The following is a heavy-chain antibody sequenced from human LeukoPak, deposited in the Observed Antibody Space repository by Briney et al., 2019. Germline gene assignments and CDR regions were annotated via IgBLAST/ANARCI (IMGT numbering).Heavy chain of an antibody. J-gene: IGHJ6*03. CDR3: AKEGYSGGWTRHYYYYMDV. CDR1: GFTFSSYA. V-gene: IGHV3-23*01. Sequence: GGSLRLSCAASGFTFSSYAMSWVRQAPGKGLEWVSAISGSGGSTYYADSVKGRFTISRDNSKNTLYLQMNSLIAEDTAVYECAKEGYSGGWTRHYYYYMDVWGKGTTVTVSS. CDR2: ISGSGGST. D-gene: IGHD6-19*01.